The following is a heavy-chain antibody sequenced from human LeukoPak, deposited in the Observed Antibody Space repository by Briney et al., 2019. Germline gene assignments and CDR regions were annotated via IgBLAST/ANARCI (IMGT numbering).Heavy chain of an antibody. CDR1: GFTFSSYA. D-gene: IGHD5-18*01. CDR3: AKEGGYSCGFFPYYFDY. J-gene: IGHJ4*02. CDR2: ISGSGGST. Sequence: GGSLRLSCAASGFTFSSYAMSWVRQAPGKGLEWVSAISGSGGSTYYADSVKGRFTISRDNSKNTLYLQMNSLRAEDTAVYYCAKEGGYSCGFFPYYFDYWGQGTLVTVSS. V-gene: IGHV3-23*01.